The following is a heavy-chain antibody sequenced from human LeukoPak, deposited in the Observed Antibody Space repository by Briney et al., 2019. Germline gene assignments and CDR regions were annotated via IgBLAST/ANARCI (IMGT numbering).Heavy chain of an antibody. CDR1: GFTFSSYW. CDR2: IKQDGSEK. D-gene: IGHD1-1*01. V-gene: IGHV3-7*01. CDR3: ARDPGSWSDY. Sequence: PGGSLRLSCAASGFTFSSYWMSWVRQAPGKGLEWVANIKQDGSEKYYVDSVKGRFTISRDNAKKSLYLQMNSLRAEDMAVFYCARDPGSWSDYWGQGTLVTVSS. J-gene: IGHJ4*02.